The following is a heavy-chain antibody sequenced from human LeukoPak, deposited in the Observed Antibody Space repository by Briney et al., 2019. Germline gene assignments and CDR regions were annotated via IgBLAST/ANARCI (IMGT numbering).Heavy chain of an antibody. CDR3: ARDRQDYYDSSGYNPDSEYFQH. CDR1: GFTFSSYS. V-gene: IGHV3-48*01. D-gene: IGHD3-22*01. J-gene: IGHJ1*01. CDR2: ISSSSSTI. Sequence: GGSLRLSCAASGFTFSSYSMNWVRQAPGKGLEWVSYISSSSSTIYYADSVKGRFTISRDNSKNTLYLQMNSLRAEDTAVYYCARDRQDYYDSSGYNPDSEYFQHWGQGTLVTVSS.